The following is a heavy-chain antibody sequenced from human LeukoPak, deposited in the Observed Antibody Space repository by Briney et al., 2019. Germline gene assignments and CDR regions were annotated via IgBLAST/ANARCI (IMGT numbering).Heavy chain of an antibody. CDR2: VHHSGRT. V-gene: IGHV4-38-2*02. J-gene: IGHJ6*03. CDR3: ARGLAKRFGDPIIQYYYMDV. D-gene: IGHD3-10*01. Sequence: SETLSLTCTVSGYSISSDYYWGWIRQPPGKGLEWIGSVHHSGRTYYNPSLKSRVTISVDTSKNQFSLKLNSVTAADTAVYYCARGLAKRFGDPIIQYYYMDVWGKGTTVTISS. CDR1: GYSISSDYY.